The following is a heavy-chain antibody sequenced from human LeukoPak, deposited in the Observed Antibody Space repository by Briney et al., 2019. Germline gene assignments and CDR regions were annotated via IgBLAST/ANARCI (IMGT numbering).Heavy chain of an antibody. V-gene: IGHV4-34*01. J-gene: IGHJ4*02. D-gene: IGHD6-19*01. Sequence: SETLSLTCAVYGGSLSGYYWSWIRQPPGKGLEWIGEINHSGSTNYNPSLKSRVTISVDTSKNQFSLKLSSVTAADTAVYYCATHGGGWYRNFDYWGQGTLVTVSS. CDR1: GGSLSGYY. CDR2: INHSGST. CDR3: ATHGGGWYRNFDY.